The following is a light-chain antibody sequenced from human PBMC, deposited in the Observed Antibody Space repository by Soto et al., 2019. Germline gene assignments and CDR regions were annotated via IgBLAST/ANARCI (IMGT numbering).Light chain of an antibody. CDR3: SSYSTTSTLV. CDR2: EVN. CDR1: SSDVGGYDY. Sequence: QPVLTQPASVSGSPGQSVTISCTGASSDVGGYDYVSWYQQHPGKAPKLILYEVNNRPSGVSNHFSGSKSGNTASLIISGLQADDEADYYCSSYSTTSTLVLGSGTKLTVL. J-gene: IGLJ1*01. V-gene: IGLV2-14*01.